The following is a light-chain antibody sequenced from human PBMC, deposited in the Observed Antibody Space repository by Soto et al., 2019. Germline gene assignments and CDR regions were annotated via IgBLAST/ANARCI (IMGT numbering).Light chain of an antibody. CDR3: HRFNSCHHI. CDR2: TAF. J-gene: IGKJ4*01. V-gene: IGKV1-9*01. CDR1: QDISNR. Sequence: DIQLTQSPSFLSASVGDRVIITCRASQDISNRLAWYQQKPGKAPKLLISTAFTLHSGVPSRFSGSGSGTEFTHTISRLQPEEFAAYNCHRFNSCHHIFGGGTKVEIK.